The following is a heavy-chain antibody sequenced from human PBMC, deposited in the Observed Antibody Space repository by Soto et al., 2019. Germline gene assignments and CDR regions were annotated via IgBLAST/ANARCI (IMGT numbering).Heavy chain of an antibody. CDR1: GGTFSSYA. CDR3: ARKLQRVLYYPENKWLVPVRYYYYYYGMDV. D-gene: IGHD6-19*01. V-gene: IGHV1-69*13. J-gene: IGHJ6*02. CDR2: IIPIFGTA. Sequence: ASVNVSCEASGGTFSSYAISWVRQARGQGLEWMGRIIPIFGTANYAQKLQGRVTITADESTSTAYRELSSLRSEDTAVYYCARKLQRVLYYPENKWLVPVRYYYYYYGMDVWGQGTTVTVSS.